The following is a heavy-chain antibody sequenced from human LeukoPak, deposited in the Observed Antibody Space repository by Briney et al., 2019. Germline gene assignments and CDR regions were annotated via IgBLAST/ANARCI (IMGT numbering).Heavy chain of an antibody. D-gene: IGHD5-12*01. J-gene: IGHJ4*02. Sequence: ASVKVSCKASGYTFTSYGISWVRQAPGQGLEWMGWISAYNGNTNYAQKLQGRVTMTTDTSTSTAYMELRSLRSDATAVYYCARVFFPSKPSVDIVYFDYWGQGTLVTVSS. CDR2: ISAYNGNT. CDR1: GYTFTSYG. CDR3: ARVFFPSKPSVDIVYFDY. V-gene: IGHV1-18*01.